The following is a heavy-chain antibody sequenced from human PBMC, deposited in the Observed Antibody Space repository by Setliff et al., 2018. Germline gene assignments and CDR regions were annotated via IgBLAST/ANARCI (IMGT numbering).Heavy chain of an antibody. Sequence: PGGSLRLSCAASGFTFSGYYMQWVRQAPGKGLEWVSSISRSSTYIYYADSMKGRFTISRDNAKNSLYRQMNSLRAEDTAVYYCASAGHSGSWFPFDAFHIWGQGTMVTVSS. D-gene: IGHD6-13*01. CDR2: ISRSSTYI. CDR3: ASAGHSGSWFPFDAFHI. V-gene: IGHV3-21*01. J-gene: IGHJ3*02. CDR1: GFTFSGYY.